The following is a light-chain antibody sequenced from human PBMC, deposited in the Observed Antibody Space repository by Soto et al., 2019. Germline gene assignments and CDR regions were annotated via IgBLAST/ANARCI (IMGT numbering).Light chain of an antibody. CDR1: QGINIF. CDR2: AAS. CDR3: QQLNSYPLT. V-gene: IGKV1-9*01. Sequence: DIQTTQSPATLSASVGDRVTINCRASQGINIFLAWFQQKPGKAPNLLISAASTLQSGVPSRFSGSGSGTDFTLTISSLQPEDFATYYCQQLNSYPLTFGGGTKVDIK. J-gene: IGKJ4*01.